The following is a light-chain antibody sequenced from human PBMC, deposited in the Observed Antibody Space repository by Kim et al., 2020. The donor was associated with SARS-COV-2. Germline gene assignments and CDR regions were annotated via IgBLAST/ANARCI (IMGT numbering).Light chain of an antibody. V-gene: IGLV3-1*01. CDR1: KLGNKY. J-gene: IGLJ2*01. CDR3: QTWDSSTAV. Sequence: SVSPGETATITCSGDKLGNKYVCWYQQKAGQSPLLVIHEDNNRPSGVPERFLGSNSGNTATLTIIATRAMDEADYYCQTWDSSTAVFGGGTHLTVL. CDR2: EDN.